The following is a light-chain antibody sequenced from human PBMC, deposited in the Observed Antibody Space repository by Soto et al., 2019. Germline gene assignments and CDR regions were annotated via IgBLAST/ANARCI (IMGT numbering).Light chain of an antibody. Sequence: ELVLTQSPGTLSLSPGERATLSCRASESVSRTYLAWYQQKPGQAPRLLIYDVSSRATGIPDRFSGSGSGTDFALTISRLEPDDFAVYYCQEYGTSRTFGQGTRAEI. CDR2: DVS. CDR3: QEYGTSRT. V-gene: IGKV3-20*01. CDR1: ESVSRTY. J-gene: IGKJ1*01.